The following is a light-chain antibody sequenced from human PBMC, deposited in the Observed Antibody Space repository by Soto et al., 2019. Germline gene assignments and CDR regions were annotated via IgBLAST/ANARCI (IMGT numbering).Light chain of an antibody. CDR3: QQRYNWPLT. J-gene: IGKJ1*01. Sequence: EIVLTQSPATLSLSPGERATLSCRASQSVSSYLAWYQQKFGQAPRLLIYDASNRATGIPARFSGSGSATDFTLIISSLEPEDFAIYYCQQRYNWPLTFGQGTKVEIK. V-gene: IGKV3-11*01. CDR1: QSVSSY. CDR2: DAS.